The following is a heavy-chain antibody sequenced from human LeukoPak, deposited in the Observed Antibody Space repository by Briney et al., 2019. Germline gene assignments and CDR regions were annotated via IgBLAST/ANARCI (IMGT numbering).Heavy chain of an antibody. CDR1: GYTFSNYG. Sequence: ASVKVSCKASGYTFSNYGISWVRQAPGQGLEWMGRINPNSGGTNYAQKFQGRVTMTRDTSISTAYMELSRLRSDDTAVYYCARDDVDYWGQGTLVTVSS. V-gene: IGHV1-2*06. CDR2: INPNSGGT. J-gene: IGHJ4*02. CDR3: ARDDVDY.